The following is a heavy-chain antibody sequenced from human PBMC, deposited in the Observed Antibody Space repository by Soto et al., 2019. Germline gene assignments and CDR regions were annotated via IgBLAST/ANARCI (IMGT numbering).Heavy chain of an antibody. CDR2: ISGSGGST. D-gene: IGHD3-16*01. Sequence: LRLSCAASGFTFSSYAMIWVRQAPGKGLEWVSAISGSGGSTYYADSVKGRFTISRDNSKNTLYLQMNSLRAEDTTVYYCAKAIFIPTGYYYYGMDVWGQGTTVTVSS. V-gene: IGHV3-23*01. CDR1: GFTFSSYA. CDR3: AKAIFIPTGYYYYGMDV. J-gene: IGHJ6*02.